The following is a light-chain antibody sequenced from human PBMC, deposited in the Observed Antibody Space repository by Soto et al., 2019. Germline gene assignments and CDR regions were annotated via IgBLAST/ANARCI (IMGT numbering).Light chain of an antibody. CDR3: QQRSNWPRGT. J-gene: IGKJ2*02. CDR2: EAS. V-gene: IGKV3-11*01. CDR1: QSVGSY. Sequence: EIVLTQSPATLSLSPGERATLSCRASQSVGSYLAWYQQKPGQAPRLLIYEASNRATGIPARFSGSGSGTDFTLTISSLEPEDVAVYFCQQRSNWPRGTFGQGTKVEIK.